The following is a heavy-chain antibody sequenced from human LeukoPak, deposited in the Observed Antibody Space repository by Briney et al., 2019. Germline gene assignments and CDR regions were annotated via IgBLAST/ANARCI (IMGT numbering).Heavy chain of an antibody. CDR2: IYYSGST. CDR1: GGSISSSSYY. Sequence: NPSETLSLTCTVSGGSISSSSYYWGWIRQPPGKGLEWIGSIYYSGSTYYNPSLKSRVTISVDTSKNQFSLKLSSVTAADTAVYYCASPLGEGSYSSFDYWGQGTLVTVSS. D-gene: IGHD1-26*01. V-gene: IGHV4-39*01. CDR3: ASPLGEGSYSSFDY. J-gene: IGHJ4*02.